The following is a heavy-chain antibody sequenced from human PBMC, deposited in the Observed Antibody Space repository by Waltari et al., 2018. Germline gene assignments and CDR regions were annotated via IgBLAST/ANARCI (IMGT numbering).Heavy chain of an antibody. CDR3: ARGRKWFGVFYYYGMDV. CDR2: INHSGST. J-gene: IGHJ6*02. Sequence: QVQLQQWGAGLLKPSETLSLTCAVYGGSFSGSYWSWIRQPPGKGLEWIGEINHSGSTNYNPSLKSRVTISVDTSKNQFSLKLSSVTAADTAVYYCARGRKWFGVFYYYGMDVWGQGTTVTVSS. V-gene: IGHV4-34*01. D-gene: IGHD3-10*01. CDR1: GGSFSGSY.